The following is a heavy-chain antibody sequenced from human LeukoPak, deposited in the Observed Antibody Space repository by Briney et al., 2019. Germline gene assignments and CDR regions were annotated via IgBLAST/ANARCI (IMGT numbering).Heavy chain of an antibody. D-gene: IGHD1-1*01. V-gene: IGHV1-2*02. Sequence: ASVKVSCKASGYTFTSYAMNWVRQAPGQGLEWMGWINPNSGGANYAQKFQGRVTMTRDTSISTAYMELSRLRSDDTAVYYCARSGTYYYYMDVWGKGTTVTVSS. J-gene: IGHJ6*03. CDR3: ARSGTYYYYMDV. CDR2: INPNSGGA. CDR1: GYTFTSYA.